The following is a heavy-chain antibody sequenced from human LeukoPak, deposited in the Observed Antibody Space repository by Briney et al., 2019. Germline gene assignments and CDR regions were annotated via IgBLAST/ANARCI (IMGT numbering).Heavy chain of an antibody. CDR1: GGSISSSSYF. D-gene: IGHD3-22*01. Sequence: SETLSLTCTVSGGSISSSSYFWGWIRQPPGKGLEWIGSIYYSENTNYNPSLKSRVTISVDTSKNQFSLKLSSVTAADTAVYYCARGGYYKTLDAFDIWGQGTMVTVSS. J-gene: IGHJ3*02. CDR3: ARGGYYKTLDAFDI. V-gene: IGHV4-39*07. CDR2: IYYSENT.